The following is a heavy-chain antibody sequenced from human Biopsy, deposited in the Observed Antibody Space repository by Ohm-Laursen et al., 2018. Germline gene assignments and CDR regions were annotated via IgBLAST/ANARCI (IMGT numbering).Heavy chain of an antibody. CDR3: AKHGSGWTGDDAFHI. D-gene: IGHD6-19*01. V-gene: IGHV4-59*08. CDR2: ISYSRDT. Sequence: SETLSLTCTGSGGSISGSSWSWIGQAPGQGLEWIGYISYSRDTNYNPSLKSRITISVDTSKNQFSLKLTSVTAADTAVYYCAKHGSGWTGDDAFHIWGQGTMVTVSS. CDR1: GGSISGSS. J-gene: IGHJ3*02.